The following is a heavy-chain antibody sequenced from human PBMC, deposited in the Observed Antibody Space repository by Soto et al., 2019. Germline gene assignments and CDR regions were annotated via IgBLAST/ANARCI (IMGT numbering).Heavy chain of an antibody. CDR1: GFNVKAYA. J-gene: IGHJ4*02. CDR2: ITATDGNT. CDR3: AEDEGTSATVFDY. Sequence: GGSLRVFCVVSGFNVKAYARGWVRQATRKGLEWVSSITATDGNTYYADSVRGRLTISRDNSTNSLFLQMDGLRPEDSGLFHSAEDEGTSATVFDYWGQGTLVTVSS. V-gene: IGHV3-23*01. D-gene: IGHD4-4*01.